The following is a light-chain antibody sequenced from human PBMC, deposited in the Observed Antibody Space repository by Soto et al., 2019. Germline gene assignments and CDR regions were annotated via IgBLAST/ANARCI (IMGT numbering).Light chain of an antibody. V-gene: IGLV2-14*01. CDR3: SSSTSSSTVV. J-gene: IGLJ2*01. CDR1: SSDVGGYNY. CDR2: DVS. Sequence: QSALTQPASVSGSPGQSITISCIGTSSDVGGYNYVSWYQQHPGKAPKLMIYDVSNRPSGVSNRFSGSKSGNTASLTISGLQAEDEADYYCSSSTSSSTVVFGGGTKLTVL.